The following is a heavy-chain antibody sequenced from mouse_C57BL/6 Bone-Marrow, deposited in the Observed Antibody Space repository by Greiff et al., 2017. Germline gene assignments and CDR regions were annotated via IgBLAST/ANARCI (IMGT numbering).Heavy chain of an antibody. J-gene: IGHJ4*01. CDR1: GYTFTSYG. Sequence: QVQLQQSGAELARPGASVKLSCKASGYTFTSYGISWVKQRTGQGLEWIGEIYPRSGNTYYNEKFKGKATLTADKSSSTAYMELRSLTSEDSAVYGCARQRLRKRGYAMDYWGQGTSVTVSS. D-gene: IGHD1-1*01. CDR3: ARQRLRKRGYAMDY. CDR2: IYPRSGNT. V-gene: IGHV1-81*01.